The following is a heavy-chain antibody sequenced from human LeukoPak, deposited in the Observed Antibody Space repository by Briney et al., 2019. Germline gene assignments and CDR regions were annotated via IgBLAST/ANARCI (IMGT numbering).Heavy chain of an antibody. CDR3: ARGPYYYDSSGSHYFDY. CDR2: IKQDGSEK. D-gene: IGHD3-22*01. J-gene: IGHJ4*02. V-gene: IGHV3-7*04. CDR1: GFSFSNYW. Sequence: GGSLRLSCAASGFSFSNYWMSWVRQAPGKGLEWVANIKQDGSEKYYVDSVKGRFTISRDNAKNSLYLQMNSLRAEDKAVYYCARGPYYYDSSGSHYFDYWGQGTLVTVSS.